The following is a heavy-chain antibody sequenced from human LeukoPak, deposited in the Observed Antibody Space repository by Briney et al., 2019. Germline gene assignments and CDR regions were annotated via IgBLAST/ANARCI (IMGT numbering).Heavy chain of an antibody. V-gene: IGHV3-33*01. D-gene: IGHD3-16*02. CDR2: IWFDGSEQ. CDR1: GFTFSTYA. CDR3: ARYGDSRWGELSP. Sequence: GGSLRLSCAASGFTFSTYAIPWVRQAPGKGLEWVAVIWFDGSEQYYADSVKGRFIISRDNSKSTSNLQLNSLRAEDTAVYYCARYGDSRWGELSPWGQGTLVTVSS. J-gene: IGHJ1*01.